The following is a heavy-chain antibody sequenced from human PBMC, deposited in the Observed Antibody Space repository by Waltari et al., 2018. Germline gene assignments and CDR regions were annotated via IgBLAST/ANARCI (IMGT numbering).Heavy chain of an antibody. D-gene: IGHD3-3*01. CDR3: ARDSGDFWSAGGGFDY. Sequence: EVQLVASGGGLVQPGGSLRLSFGASGFTFSSYSMKWVRQAPGKGLEWVSSISSSSSYIYYADSVKGRFTISRDNAKNSLYLQMNSLRAEDTAVYYCARDSGDFWSAGGGFDYWGQGTLVTVSS. V-gene: IGHV3-21*01. CDR1: GFTFSSYS. J-gene: IGHJ4*02. CDR2: ISSSSSYI.